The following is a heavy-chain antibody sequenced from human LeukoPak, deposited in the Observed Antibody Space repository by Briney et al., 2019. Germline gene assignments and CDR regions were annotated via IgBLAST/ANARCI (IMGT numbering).Heavy chain of an antibody. D-gene: IGHD3-10*01. CDR2: ISGSGGST. Sequence: GGSLRLSCAASGFTFSSYAMGWVRQAPGKGLEWVSAISGSGGSTYYADSVKGRFTISRDNSKNTLYLQMNSLRAEDTAVYYCAKLSGMVRGVIITPKFDPWGQGTLVTVSS. V-gene: IGHV3-23*01. CDR3: AKLSGMVRGVIITPKFDP. CDR1: GFTFSSYA. J-gene: IGHJ5*02.